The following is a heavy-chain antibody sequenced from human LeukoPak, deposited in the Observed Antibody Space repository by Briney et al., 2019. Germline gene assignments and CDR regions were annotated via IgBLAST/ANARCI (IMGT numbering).Heavy chain of an antibody. CDR3: ARLGRYGDPLDY. J-gene: IGHJ4*02. V-gene: IGHV4-59*08. CDR1: GGSISSYY. Sequence: SETLSLTCTVSGGSISSYYWSWIRQPPGKGLEWIGHIYYSGSTNYNPSLKSRVTISVDTSKNQFSLKLSSVTAADTAVYYCARLGRYGDPLDYWGQGTLVTVSS. CDR2: IYYSGST. D-gene: IGHD4-17*01.